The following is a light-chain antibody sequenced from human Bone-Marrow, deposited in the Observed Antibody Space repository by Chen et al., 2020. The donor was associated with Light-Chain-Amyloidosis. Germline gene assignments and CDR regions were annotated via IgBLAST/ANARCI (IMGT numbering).Light chain of an antibody. CDR1: DLPTKY. V-gene: IGLV3-25*03. CDR3: QSADSSGTYEVI. J-gene: IGLJ2*01. Sequence: SYELTQPPSVSVSPGQTARITCSGDDLPTKYAYWYQQKPGPAPVLVIHRDTERPSGISERFSGASEGTTATLPSSGVQAEDEADYHCQSADSSGTYEVIFGGGTKLTVL. CDR2: RDT.